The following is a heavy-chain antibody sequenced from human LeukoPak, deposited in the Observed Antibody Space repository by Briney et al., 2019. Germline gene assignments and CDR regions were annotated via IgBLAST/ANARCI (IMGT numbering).Heavy chain of an antibody. CDR2: IYYSGST. D-gene: IGHD3-22*01. CDR3: ARAQQYYYDGPNWFDP. CDR1: GGSISSYY. J-gene: IGHJ5*02. V-gene: IGHV4-59*08. Sequence: SETLSLTCTVSGGSISSYYWSWIRQPPGKGLEWIGYIYYSGSTNYNPSLKSRVTISVDTSKNQFSLKLSSVTAADTAVYYCARAQQYYYDGPNWFDPWGQGTLATVSS.